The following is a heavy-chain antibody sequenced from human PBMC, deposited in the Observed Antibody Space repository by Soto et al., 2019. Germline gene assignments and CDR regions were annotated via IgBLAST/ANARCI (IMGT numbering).Heavy chain of an antibody. V-gene: IGHV3-23*01. Sequence: VQLLESGGGLVQRGGSLRLYCAASGFPFSSYVMSWVRQAPGKGLEWVSGISGGGSNTFYADSVKGRFTISRDNSKNTLLLQMNSLGAEDTAVYYCAKDSNKYSSSLRGRYFDYWGQGIGVTVSS. CDR3: AKDSNKYSSSLRGRYFDY. D-gene: IGHD4-4*01. J-gene: IGHJ4*02. CDR2: ISGGGSNT. CDR1: GFPFSSYV.